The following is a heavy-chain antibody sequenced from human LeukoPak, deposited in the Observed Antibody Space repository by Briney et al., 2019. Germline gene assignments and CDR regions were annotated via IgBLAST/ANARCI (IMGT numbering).Heavy chain of an antibody. CDR3: AKDLGSGYYTNSDY. J-gene: IGHJ4*02. CDR1: GFTFSTYG. V-gene: IGHV3-30*18. Sequence: GGSLRLSCAASGFTFSTYGMHWVRQAPGKGLEWVAVISFDGIYNFYSHPVKGRFSISRDNSNNTLSLQMNSLTADDTAVYYCAKDLGSGYYTNSDYWGQGTLVSVSS. D-gene: IGHD3-22*01. CDR2: ISFDGIYN.